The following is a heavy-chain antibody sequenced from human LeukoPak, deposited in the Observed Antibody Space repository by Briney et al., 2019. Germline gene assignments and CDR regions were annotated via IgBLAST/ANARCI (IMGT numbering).Heavy chain of an antibody. J-gene: IGHJ4*02. CDR3: ARDLYDDPLLWFGESSYYFDY. CDR1: GASITNSAYH. CDR2: INYSGGT. V-gene: IGHV4-39*02. D-gene: IGHD3-10*01. Sequence: KSSETLSLTCTVSGASITNSAYHWGWIRQPPGKGLEWIGSINYSGGTRYNPSLKSRVTISADKSKNQFSLKLSSVTAADTAVYYCARDLYDDPLLWFGESSYYFDYWGQGTLVTVPS.